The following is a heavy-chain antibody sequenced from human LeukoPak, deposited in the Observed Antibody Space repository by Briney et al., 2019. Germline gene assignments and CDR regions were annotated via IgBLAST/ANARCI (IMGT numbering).Heavy chain of an antibody. CDR2: IYTSGST. J-gene: IGHJ3*02. Sequence: RSSETLSLTCTVSGGSISSGSYYWSWIRQPAGKGLEWIGRIYTSGSTNYNPSLKSRVTISVDTSNNQFSLKLSSVSAADTAVYYCARDLWFGAGRVFDIWGQGTMVTVSS. V-gene: IGHV4-61*02. CDR3: ARDLWFGAGRVFDI. D-gene: IGHD3-10*01. CDR1: GGSISSGSYY.